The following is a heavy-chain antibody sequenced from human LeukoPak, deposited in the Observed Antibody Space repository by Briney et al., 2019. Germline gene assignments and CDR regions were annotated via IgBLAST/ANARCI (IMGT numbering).Heavy chain of an antibody. J-gene: IGHJ4*02. Sequence: SETLSLTCTVSGGSISSGSYYWSWIRQPAGKGLEWIGRIYTSGSTNYNPSLKSRATISVDTSKNQFSLKLRSVTAADTAVYYCARVTSRLGVCDYWGQGTLVTVSS. D-gene: IGHD2-8*01. CDR3: ARVTSRLGVCDY. CDR1: GGSISSGSYY. V-gene: IGHV4-61*02. CDR2: IYTSGST.